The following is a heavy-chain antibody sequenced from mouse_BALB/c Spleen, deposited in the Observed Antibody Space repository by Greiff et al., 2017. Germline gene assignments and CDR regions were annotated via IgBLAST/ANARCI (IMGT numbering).Heavy chain of an antibody. CDR3: ARRVVAHDY. V-gene: IGHV1S29*02. D-gene: IGHD1-1*01. CDR2: IYPYNGGT. CDR1: GYTFTDYN. J-gene: IGHJ2*01. Sequence: EVQLQESGPELVKPGASVKISCKASGYTFTDYNMHWVKQSHGKSLEWIGYIYPYNGGTGYNQKFKSKATLTVDNSSSTAYMELRSLTSEDSAVYYCARRVVAHDYWGQGTTLTVSS.